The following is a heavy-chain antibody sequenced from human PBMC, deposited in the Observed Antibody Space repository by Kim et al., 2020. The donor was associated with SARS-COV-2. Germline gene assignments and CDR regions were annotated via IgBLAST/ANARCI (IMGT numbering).Heavy chain of an antibody. Sequence: SVRDRFTISRGNSKNPLYLQMNRLRAEDTAVYYCATAGYCSSTSCYRGLDYWGQGTLVTVSS. CDR3: ATAGYCSSTSCYRGLDY. V-gene: IGHV3-23*01. J-gene: IGHJ4*02. D-gene: IGHD2-2*03.